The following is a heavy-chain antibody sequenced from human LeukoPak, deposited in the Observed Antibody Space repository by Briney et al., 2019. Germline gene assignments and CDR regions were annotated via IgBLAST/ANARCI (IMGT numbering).Heavy chain of an antibody. V-gene: IGHV1-69*13. D-gene: IGHD3-22*01. J-gene: IGHJ4*02. CDR2: IIPIFGTA. Sequence: SVKVSCKASGYTFTSYGISWVRQAPGQGLEWMGGIIPIFGTANYAQKFQGRVTITADESTSTAYMELSSLRSEDTAVYYCARDLEYDSSGPLDYWGQGTLVTVSS. CDR1: GYTFTSYG. CDR3: ARDLEYDSSGPLDY.